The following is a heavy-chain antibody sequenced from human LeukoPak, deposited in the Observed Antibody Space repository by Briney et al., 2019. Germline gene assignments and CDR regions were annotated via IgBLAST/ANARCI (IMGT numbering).Heavy chain of an antibody. CDR2: IYYSGST. D-gene: IGHD6-19*01. CDR3: AGSTIGYSSGWYVSNWFDP. V-gene: IGHV4-61*08. CDR1: GGSISSGGYS. J-gene: IGHJ5*02. Sequence: SETLSLTCAVSGGSISSGGYSWSWIRQPPGKGLEWIGYIYYSGSTNYNPSLKSRVTISVDTSKNQFSLKLSSVTAADTAVYYCAGSTIGYSSGWYVSNWFDPWGQGTLVTVSS.